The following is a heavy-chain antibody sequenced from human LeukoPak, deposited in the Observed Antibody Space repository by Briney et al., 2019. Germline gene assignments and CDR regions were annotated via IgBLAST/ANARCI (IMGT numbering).Heavy chain of an antibody. CDR2: TYYRSKWYN. V-gene: IGHV6-1*01. Sequence: SQTLSLTCAIPGDSVSSNSAAWDWIRQSPSRGLEWLGRTYYRSKWYNDYAVSVKSRITINPDTSKNQFSLQLNSVTPEDTAVYYCASARRGYSGSSPLDYWGQGTLVTVSS. D-gene: IGHD1-26*01. J-gene: IGHJ4*02. CDR3: ASARRGYSGSSPLDY. CDR1: GDSVSSNSAA.